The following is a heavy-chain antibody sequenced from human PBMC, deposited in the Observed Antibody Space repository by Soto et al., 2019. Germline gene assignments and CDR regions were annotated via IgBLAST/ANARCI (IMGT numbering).Heavy chain of an antibody. CDR1: GYAFSSYA. V-gene: IGHV1-3*05. J-gene: IGHJ6*02. CDR2: INIGSGNT. CDR3: ARDGGDFGYRLIYYYYIGMDV. Sequence: QVQLVQSGAEEKKPGASVKVSCKASGYAFSSYAMHWVRQAPGQRLEWMGWINIGSGNTEYSQNFQDRITITRDTSASMVYMELSSLRSEDTAVYYCARDGGDFGYRLIYYYYIGMDVWGQGTTVSVPS. D-gene: IGHD2-21*02.